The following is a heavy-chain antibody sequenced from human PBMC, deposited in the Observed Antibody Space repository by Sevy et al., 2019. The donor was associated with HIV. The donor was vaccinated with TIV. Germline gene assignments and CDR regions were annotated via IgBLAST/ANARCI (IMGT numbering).Heavy chain of an antibody. J-gene: IGHJ4*02. CDR2: LSFGCGEI. Sequence: GGSLRLSCAASGFTFSKYSMSWVRQPPGKGLEWVSTLSFGCGEINYADSVKGRFTISRDNSKNWVYLQMNNLGPEDTAVYYCAREGCTKPHDYWGQGTLVTVSS. D-gene: IGHD2-8*01. CDR3: AREGCTKPHDY. V-gene: IGHV3-23*01. CDR1: GFTFSKYS.